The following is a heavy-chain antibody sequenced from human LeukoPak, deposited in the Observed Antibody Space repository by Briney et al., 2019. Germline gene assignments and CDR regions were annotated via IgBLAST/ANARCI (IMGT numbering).Heavy chain of an antibody. CDR1: GSTLTERS. D-gene: IGHD3-10*01. J-gene: IGHJ4*02. CDR2: FDPADGDT. Sequence: ASVNVSCTVSGSTLTERSMHWLRQSPGQGLEWMGGFDPADGDTVYAQPVAGRVPMTLATSTDTAYLELNGLSSEDTAASYCATSRDLLNFDYWGQGTLVIVSS. CDR3: ATSRDLLNFDY. V-gene: IGHV1-24*01.